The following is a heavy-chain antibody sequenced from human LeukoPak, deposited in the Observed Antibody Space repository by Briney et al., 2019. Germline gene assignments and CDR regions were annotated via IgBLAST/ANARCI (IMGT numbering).Heavy chain of an antibody. CDR3: ARVTAMENFDY. Sequence: ASVKVSCKASGYTFSSYYIHWVRQAPGQGLEYMGIINLSGGSTNYAQKFQGRVTMTRDTSTSTAYMELSSLRSEDTAVYYCARVTAMENFDYWGQGTLVTVSS. CDR2: INLSGGST. CDR1: GYTFSSYY. V-gene: IGHV1-46*01. D-gene: IGHD5-18*01. J-gene: IGHJ4*02.